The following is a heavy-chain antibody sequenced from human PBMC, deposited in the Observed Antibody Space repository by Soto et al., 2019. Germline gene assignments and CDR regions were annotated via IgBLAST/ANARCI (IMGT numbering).Heavy chain of an antibody. CDR3: ARSRQPPSPNWFDP. CDR2: IYTSGST. Sequence: QVQLQESGPGLVKPSETLSLTCTVSGGSISSYYWSWIRQPAGKGLEWIGRIYTSGSTNYNPSLKGRVTMSVDTSKNQFSLKLSSVTAADTAVYYCARSRQPPSPNWFDPWGQGTLVTVSS. CDR1: GGSISSYY. J-gene: IGHJ5*02. D-gene: IGHD2-2*01. V-gene: IGHV4-4*07.